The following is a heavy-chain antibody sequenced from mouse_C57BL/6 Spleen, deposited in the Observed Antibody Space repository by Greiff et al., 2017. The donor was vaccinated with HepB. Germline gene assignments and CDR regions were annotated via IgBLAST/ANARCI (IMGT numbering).Heavy chain of an antibody. CDR1: GFTFSDFY. CDR3: ARDAAWFAY. V-gene: IGHV7-1*01. CDR2: SRNKANDYTT. Sequence: EVKVVESGGGLVQSGRSLRLSCATSGFTFSDFYMEWVRQAPGKGLEWIAASRNKANDYTTEYSASVKGRFIVSRDTSQSILYLQMNALRAEDTAIYYCARDAAWFAYWGQGTLVTVSA. J-gene: IGHJ3*01.